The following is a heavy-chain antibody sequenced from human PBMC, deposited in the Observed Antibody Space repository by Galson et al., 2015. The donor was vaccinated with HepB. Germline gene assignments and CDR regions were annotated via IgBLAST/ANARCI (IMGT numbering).Heavy chain of an antibody. CDR2: ISAENGKT. Sequence: SVKVSCKASGYKFTGYGISWVRQAPGQGLEWMGWISAENGKTNYAEKFQGRVTMTTDTSTRTAYMELRSLRSDDTAVYYCASGGSQSAIDYWGQGTLVTVSS. CDR3: ASGGSQSAIDY. V-gene: IGHV1-18*04. CDR1: GYKFTGYG. J-gene: IGHJ4*02. D-gene: IGHD1-26*01.